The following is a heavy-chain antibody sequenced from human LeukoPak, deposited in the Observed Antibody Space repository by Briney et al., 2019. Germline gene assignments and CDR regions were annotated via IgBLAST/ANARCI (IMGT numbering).Heavy chain of an antibody. CDR3: ARGDTMLRGVIDEIDP. CDR1: GGSITSYY. V-gene: IGHV4-59*01. D-gene: IGHD3-10*01. Sequence: PSETLSLPCPVSGGSITSYYWTWIRQPPGKGLEWIGCIHSSGTTNYNPSLKSRVTISLDTSKNQFSLKMSSVTAVDTAVYYCARGDTMLRGVIDEIDPWGQGTLVTVSS. J-gene: IGHJ5*02. CDR2: IHSSGTT.